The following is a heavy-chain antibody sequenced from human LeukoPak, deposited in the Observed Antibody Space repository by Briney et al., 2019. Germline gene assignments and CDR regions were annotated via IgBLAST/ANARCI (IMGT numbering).Heavy chain of an antibody. CDR2: ITVASGNT. CDR3: VGGSLGY. Sequence: ASVKVSCKTLGYTFITSSIYWVRQAPGQRLEWLGRITVASGNTRYSENLQGRVTLTRDTSANTAYMELRNLKFEDTAVYYCVGGSLGYWGQGTLVTVSP. CDR1: GYTFITSS. J-gene: IGHJ4*02. V-gene: IGHV1-3*01.